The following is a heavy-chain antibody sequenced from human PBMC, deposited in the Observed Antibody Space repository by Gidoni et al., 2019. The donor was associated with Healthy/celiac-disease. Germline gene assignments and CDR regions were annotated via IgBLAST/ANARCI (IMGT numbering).Heavy chain of an antibody. Sequence: QVPLVESGGGVVQPGRSLRLSCASSGFPFSSYGMPWVRQAPGKGLEWVAVISYDGSNKYYADSVKGRFTISRDNSKNTLYLQMNSLSAEDTAVYYCAKSGRDGSSWYDGYYYGMDVWGQGTTVTVSS. CDR3: AKSGRDGSSWYDGYYYGMDV. CDR1: GFPFSSYG. J-gene: IGHJ6*02. V-gene: IGHV3-30*18. D-gene: IGHD6-13*01. CDR2: ISYDGSNK.